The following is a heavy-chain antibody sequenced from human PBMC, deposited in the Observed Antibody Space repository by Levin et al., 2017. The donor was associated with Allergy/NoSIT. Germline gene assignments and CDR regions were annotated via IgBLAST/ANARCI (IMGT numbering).Heavy chain of an antibody. D-gene: IGHD3-22*01. Sequence: GESLKISCKVSGYALRDLSMHWVRQAPGTGLEWMGGFDPERGTIFYAQRFQGRVTVTEDTSIETAYMELSSLRFDDTAVYYCAAAVYDTCFDKWGQGTQVTVSS. V-gene: IGHV1-24*01. CDR1: GYALRDLS. CDR3: AAAVYDTCFDK. CDR2: FDPERGTI. J-gene: IGHJ4*02.